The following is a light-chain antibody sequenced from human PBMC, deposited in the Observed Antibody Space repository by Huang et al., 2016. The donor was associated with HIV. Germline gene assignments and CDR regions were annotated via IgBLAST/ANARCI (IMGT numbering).Light chain of an antibody. CDR2: DTS. Sequence: EIVLTQSPVTLSLFPGERATLSCRASQSVSSHLVWFQQKTGQAPRLLIYDTSNRATGIPPRFSGSGSGTDVTLTISSLEPEDFAVYYCQQRSNWPLTFGGGTKVEIK. V-gene: IGKV3-11*01. J-gene: IGKJ4*01. CDR3: QQRSNWPLT. CDR1: QSVSSH.